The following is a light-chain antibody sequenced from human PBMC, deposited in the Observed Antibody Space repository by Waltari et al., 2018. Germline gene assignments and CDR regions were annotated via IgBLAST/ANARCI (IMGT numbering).Light chain of an antibody. CDR3: QVWDGITSTGV. V-gene: IGLV3-1*01. Sequence: SYELTQPPSVSVSSGQTAIITCSGDTLGDNYVCWYQQKPGQSPVLIIYEDTMRPSGIPERFSGSNSGNTATLTISGTQTLDEADYYCQVWDGITSTGVFGGGTRLTVL. CDR2: EDT. CDR1: TLGDNY. J-gene: IGLJ3*02.